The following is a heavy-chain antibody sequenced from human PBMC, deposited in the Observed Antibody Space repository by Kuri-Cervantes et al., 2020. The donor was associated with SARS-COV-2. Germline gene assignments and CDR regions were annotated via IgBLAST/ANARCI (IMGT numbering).Heavy chain of an antibody. D-gene: IGHD1-26*01. Sequence: ASVKVSCKASGYTFTSYGISWVRQAPGQGLEWMAIISPIVGDTTYAQRFRDRVSVTMDTSTSTVYMEVSSLTSEDTAVYYCARSSSGSYSDFEHWGQGTLVTVSS. J-gene: IGHJ4*02. CDR2: ISPIVGDT. CDR3: ARSSSGSYSDFEH. V-gene: IGHV1-46*01. CDR1: GYTFTSYG.